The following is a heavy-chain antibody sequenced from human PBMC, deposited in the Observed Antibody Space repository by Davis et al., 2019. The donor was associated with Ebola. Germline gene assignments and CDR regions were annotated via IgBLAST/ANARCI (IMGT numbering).Heavy chain of an antibody. V-gene: IGHV3-15*01. D-gene: IGHD1-26*01. CDR3: TTGPSIVGAN. CDR1: GFTFSNAW. J-gene: IGHJ4*02. CDR2: IKSKTDGGTT. Sequence: GESLKISCAASGFTFSNAWMSWVRQAPGKGLEWVGRIKSKTDGGTTDYAAPVKGRFTISRDDSKNTLYLQMNSLKTEDTAVYYCTTGPSIVGANWGQGTLVTASS.